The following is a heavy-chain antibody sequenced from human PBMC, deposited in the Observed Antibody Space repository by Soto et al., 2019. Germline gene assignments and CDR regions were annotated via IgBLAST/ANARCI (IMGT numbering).Heavy chain of an antibody. CDR3: ARDHLPTGYSSSAPSHNWFDP. Sequence: KPSETLSLTCTVSGGSISSGGYYWIWIRQHPGKGLEWIGYIYYSGSTYYNPSLKSRVTISVDTSKNQFSLKLSSVTAADTAVYYCARDHLPTGYSSSAPSHNWFDPWGQGTLVTVSS. J-gene: IGHJ5*02. CDR2: IYYSGST. CDR1: GGSISSGGYY. D-gene: IGHD6-13*01. V-gene: IGHV4-31*03.